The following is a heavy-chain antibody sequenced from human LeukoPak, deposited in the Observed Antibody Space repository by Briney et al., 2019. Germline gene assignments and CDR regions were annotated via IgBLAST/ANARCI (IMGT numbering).Heavy chain of an antibody. CDR2: IRYDGSNE. CDR1: GFTFSSYG. D-gene: IGHD6-13*01. Sequence: GGSLRLSCAASGFTFSSYGMHWVRQAPGKGLEWVAFIRYDGSNEYYADSVKGRFTISRDNSKNTLYLQMNSLRAEDTAVYYCAKAPADSSSWSYYFDYWGQGTLVTVSS. V-gene: IGHV3-30*02. CDR3: AKAPADSSSWSYYFDY. J-gene: IGHJ4*02.